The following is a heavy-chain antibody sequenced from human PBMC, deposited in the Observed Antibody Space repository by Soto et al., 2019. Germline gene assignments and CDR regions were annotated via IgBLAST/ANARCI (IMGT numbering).Heavy chain of an antibody. J-gene: IGHJ6*03. Sequence: QVQLQESGPGLVKPSETLSLTCSVPGASIRSHNCSWIRQPPGKGLEWIGCMYYGAMTEYNPALKRRVTSSADTSNNQFSLKLSLVTAADTAVYSCARHLFDSGKGYPSYYYMDVWGKGTAVTVSS. V-gene: IGHV4-59*08. CDR2: MYYGAMT. CDR1: GASIRSHN. CDR3: ARHLFDSGKGYPSYYYMDV. D-gene: IGHD6-13*01.